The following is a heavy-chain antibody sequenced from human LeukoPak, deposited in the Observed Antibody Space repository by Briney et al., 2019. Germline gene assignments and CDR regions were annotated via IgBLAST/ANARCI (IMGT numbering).Heavy chain of an antibody. J-gene: IGHJ3*01. CDR2: INPTGGST. V-gene: IGHV1-46*01. CDR1: GYTLSTYY. Sequence: GASVKVSRKASGYTLSTYYFHWVRQAPGQGLEWMGIINPTGGSTSYEQKFQGRVTMTRDTSTSTVYMELSSLRSEDTAVYYCARSFIGGGALDLWGQGTMVTVSS. CDR3: ARSFIGGGALDL. D-gene: IGHD3-10*01.